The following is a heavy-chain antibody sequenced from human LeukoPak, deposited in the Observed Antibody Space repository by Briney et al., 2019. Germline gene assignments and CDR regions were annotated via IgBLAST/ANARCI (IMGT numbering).Heavy chain of an antibody. Sequence: ASVKVSCKASGYTFTSYGIRWVRQAPGQGLEWMGWISAYNGNTNYAQKLQGRVTMTTDTSTSTAYMELRSLRSDDTAVYYCARAARGGNYDFWSGYYMDDAFDIWGQGTMVTVSS. D-gene: IGHD3-3*01. CDR3: ARAARGGNYDFWSGYYMDDAFDI. CDR1: GYTFTSYG. J-gene: IGHJ3*02. CDR2: ISAYNGNT. V-gene: IGHV1-18*01.